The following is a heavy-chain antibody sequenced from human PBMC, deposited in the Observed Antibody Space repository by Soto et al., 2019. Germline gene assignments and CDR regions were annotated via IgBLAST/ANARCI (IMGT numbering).Heavy chain of an antibody. CDR1: GFTFSTYW. Sequence: PGGSLRLSCAASGFTFSTYWMHWVRQAPGKGLVWVSRINSDGSSTSYADSVKGRFTISRDNAKSTLYLQMNSLRAEGTAVYYCAREQYNGGWYDYWGQGTLVTVSS. CDR3: AREQYNGGWYDY. D-gene: IGHD6-19*01. CDR2: INSDGSST. V-gene: IGHV3-74*01. J-gene: IGHJ4*02.